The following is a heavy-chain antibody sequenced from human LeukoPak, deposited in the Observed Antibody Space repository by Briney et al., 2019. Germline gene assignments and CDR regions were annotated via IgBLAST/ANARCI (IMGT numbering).Heavy chain of an antibody. CDR1: GYTFTGYY. D-gene: IGHD3-22*01. Sequence: GASVKVSCKASGYTFTGYYMHWVRQAPGQGLEWMGWINPNSGGTNYAQKFRGRVTMTRDTSISTAYMELSRLRSDDTAVYYCAREPPRSYYDSSGYYSLWGQGTLVTVSS. J-gene: IGHJ4*02. CDR3: AREPPRSYYDSSGYYSL. CDR2: INPNSGGT. V-gene: IGHV1-2*02.